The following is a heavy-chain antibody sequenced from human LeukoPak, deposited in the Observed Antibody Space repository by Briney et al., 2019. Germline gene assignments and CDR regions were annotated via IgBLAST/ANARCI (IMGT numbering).Heavy chain of an antibody. D-gene: IGHD4-11*01. CDR2: IWYDGSNK. CDR3: AREDYSNSPDY. V-gene: IGHV3-33*01. Sequence: PGGSLRLSCAASGFTFSSYGMHRVRQAPGKGLEWVAVIWYDGSNKYYADSVKGRFTISRDNSKNTLYLQMNSLRAEDTAVYYCAREDYSNSPDYWGQGTLVTVSS. J-gene: IGHJ4*02. CDR1: GFTFSSYG.